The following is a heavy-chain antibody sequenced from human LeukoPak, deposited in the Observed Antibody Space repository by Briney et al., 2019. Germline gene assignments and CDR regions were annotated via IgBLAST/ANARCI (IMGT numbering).Heavy chain of an antibody. CDR1: GFTISSYW. V-gene: IGHV3-74*01. CDR2: INSDGTST. D-gene: IGHD4-23*01. Sequence: GGSLRLSCAASGFTISSYWMHWVRKAPGKGLVWVSRINSDGTSTSCADSVKGRFTISRDNAKNTLYLQMNSLRAEDSALYYCARAGGLALLNYYYYMDVWGKGTTVTVSS. J-gene: IGHJ6*03. CDR3: ARAGGLALLNYYYYMDV.